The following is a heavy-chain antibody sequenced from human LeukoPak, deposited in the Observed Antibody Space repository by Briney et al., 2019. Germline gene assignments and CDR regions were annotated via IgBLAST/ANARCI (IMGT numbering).Heavy chain of an antibody. CDR3: TRGRQTYYYDSSGYYFDY. V-gene: IGHV4-39*02. CDR1: DGSISSSNYY. Sequence: SETLSLTCTVSDGSISSSNYYWGWIRQPPGKGLEWIGSLYYSGSTYSNPSLKSRVTTSVDTSKNQFSLKLNSVTAADTAVYYCTRGRQTYYYDSSGYYFDYWGQGTLVTVSS. J-gene: IGHJ4*02. D-gene: IGHD3-22*01. CDR2: LYYSGST.